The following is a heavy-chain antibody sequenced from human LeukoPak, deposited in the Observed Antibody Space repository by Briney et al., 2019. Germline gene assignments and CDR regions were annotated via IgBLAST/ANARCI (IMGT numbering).Heavy chain of an antibody. V-gene: IGHV3-21*01. CDR1: GFTFSSYS. CDR3: ARGTDYCSSTSCPGDY. Sequence: GGSLRLSCAASGFTFSSYSMNWVRQAPGKGLEWVSSISSSSSYIYYADSVKGRFTISRDNAENSLYLQMNSLRAEDTAVYYCARGTDYCSSTSCPGDYWGQGTLVTVSS. J-gene: IGHJ4*02. CDR2: ISSSSSYI. D-gene: IGHD2-2*01.